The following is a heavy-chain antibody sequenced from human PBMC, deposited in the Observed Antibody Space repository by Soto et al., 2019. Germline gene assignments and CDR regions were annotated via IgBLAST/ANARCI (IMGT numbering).Heavy chain of an antibody. V-gene: IGHV1-2*04. CDR2: VDPNGGGS. CDR1: GYSFTDYK. D-gene: IGHD4-17*01. CDR3: ATWVDYGDF. Sequence: AAVKVSCKTSGYSFTDYKLHWGRQAPGQGLEWMGWVDPNGGGSNSAQKFQGSVTMTWDTSITTAYLDLTRLTTNDTATYFCATWVDYGDF. J-gene: IGHJ2*01.